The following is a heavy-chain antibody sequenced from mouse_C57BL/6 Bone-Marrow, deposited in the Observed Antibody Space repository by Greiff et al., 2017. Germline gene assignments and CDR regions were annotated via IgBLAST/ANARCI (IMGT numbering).Heavy chain of an antibody. V-gene: IGHV1-69*01. D-gene: IGHD2-2*01. CDR3: ARGYDDAMDY. CDR2: IDPSDSYT. J-gene: IGHJ4*01. Sequence: QVQLQQPGAELVMPGASVKLSCKASGYTFTSYWMHWVKQRPGQGLEWIGEIDPSDSYTNYNQKFKGKSTLTVHKSSSTAYMQLSSLTSEDSAVYYCARGYDDAMDYWGQGTSVTVSS. CDR1: GYTFTSYW.